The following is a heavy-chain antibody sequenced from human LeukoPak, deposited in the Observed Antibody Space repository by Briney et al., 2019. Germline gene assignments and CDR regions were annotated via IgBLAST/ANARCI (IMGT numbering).Heavy chain of an antibody. V-gene: IGHV1-18*01. CDR2: ISCKNGNT. Sequence: GASVKVSCKASGYTFTDYGISWVRQAPGQGLEWMGWISCKNGNTNYPQKVQGRVTMTTDTPTRTVTMELRSLQSDDTAIYYCARDDSSTWREYWGQGTLVTVSS. CDR1: GYTFTDYG. CDR3: ARDDSSTWREY. D-gene: IGHD2/OR15-2a*01. J-gene: IGHJ4*02.